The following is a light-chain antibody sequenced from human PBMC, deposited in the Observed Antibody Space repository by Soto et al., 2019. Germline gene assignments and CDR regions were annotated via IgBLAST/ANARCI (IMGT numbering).Light chain of an antibody. CDR3: QQRSNWPRT. CDR2: DAS. Sequence: EIVLTQSPATMSLSPGERATLSCRASQSVSSYLAWYQQKPGQAPRLLIYDASNRATGIPARFSGSGSGTDFTXTISSLEPEDFAVYYCQQRSNWPRTFGQGTRLEIK. CDR1: QSVSSY. V-gene: IGKV3-11*01. J-gene: IGKJ5*01.